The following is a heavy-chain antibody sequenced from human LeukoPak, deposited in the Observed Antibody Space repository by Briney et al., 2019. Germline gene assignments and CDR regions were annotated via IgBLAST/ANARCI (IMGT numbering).Heavy chain of an antibody. J-gene: IGHJ4*02. CDR2: INHSGST. D-gene: IGHD3-22*01. CDR3: ARFPQDSSGYFDY. CDR1: GGSFSGYY. V-gene: IGHV4-34*01. Sequence: SETLSLTCAVYGGSFSGYYGSWIRQPPGKGLEWIGEINHSGSTNYNPSLKSRVTISVDTSKNQFSLKLSSVTAADTAVYYCARFPQDSSGYFDYWGQGTLVTVSS.